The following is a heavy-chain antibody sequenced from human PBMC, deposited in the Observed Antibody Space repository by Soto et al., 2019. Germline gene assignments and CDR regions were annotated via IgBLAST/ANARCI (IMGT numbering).Heavy chain of an antibody. V-gene: IGHV3-23*01. CDR1: GFIFSSYA. CDR3: AKDAGVVPAATFDQ. D-gene: IGHD2-2*01. Sequence: GGSLRLSCAASGFIFSSYAMNWVRQAPGKGLEWVSGIRNSGGSTNYADSVKGRITISRDNSKNTLYLQMSSLRVEDTVVYYCAKDAGVVPAATFDQWGQGTLVTVSS. CDR2: IRNSGGST. J-gene: IGHJ4*02.